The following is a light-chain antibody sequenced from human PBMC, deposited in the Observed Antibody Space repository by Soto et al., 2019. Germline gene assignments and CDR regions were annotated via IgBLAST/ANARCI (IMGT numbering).Light chain of an antibody. Sequence: QSALTQPASVSGSPGQSITISCTGTSSDVGGYKYVSWYQQHPGKAPKLMIYEVRNRPSGLSQRFSGSKSGNTASLTIFGLQAEDEADDYCSSYTSSNTLVFGGGTKLTVL. V-gene: IGLV2-14*01. CDR1: SSDVGGYKY. J-gene: IGLJ3*02. CDR2: EVR. CDR3: SSYTSSNTLV.